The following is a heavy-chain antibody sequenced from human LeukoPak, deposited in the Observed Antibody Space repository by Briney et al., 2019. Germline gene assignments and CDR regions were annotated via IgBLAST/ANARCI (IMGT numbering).Heavy chain of an antibody. D-gene: IGHD6-13*01. CDR3: ARHPNSNWDY. Sequence: QSWGSLRLSCAASGFTFRNYWMSWVRQVPGKGLEWVVNINEGGNEKNYVDSVKGRFTASRDNAQNSLYLQMNSLRVEDTAVYYCARHPNSNWDYWGQGTLVTVSS. CDR2: INEGGNEK. CDR1: GFTFRNYW. V-gene: IGHV3-7*03. J-gene: IGHJ4*02.